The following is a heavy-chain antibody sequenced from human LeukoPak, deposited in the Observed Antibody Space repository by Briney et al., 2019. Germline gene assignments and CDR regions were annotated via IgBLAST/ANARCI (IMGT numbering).Heavy chain of an antibody. D-gene: IGHD4-11*01. CDR3: ARPNPDYSNYGAFDS. CDR1: GGSISSSSYY. CDR2: VHYSGGT. J-gene: IGHJ4*02. Sequence: KSSETLSLTCSVSGGSISSSSYYRGWIRQPQGKGRGGIGNVHYSGGTYYNPSLKSRITISVDTSKNLFSLQLSSVTAADTAVYYCARPNPDYSNYGAFDSWGQGSLVTVSS. V-gene: IGHV4-39*02.